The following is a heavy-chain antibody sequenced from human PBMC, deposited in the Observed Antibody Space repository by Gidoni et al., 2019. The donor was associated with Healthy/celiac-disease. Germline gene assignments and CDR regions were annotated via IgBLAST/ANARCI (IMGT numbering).Heavy chain of an antibody. D-gene: IGHD6-13*01. CDR3: AKDIAGPSDAFDI. CDR2: ISGSGGST. Sequence: EVQLLESGGGLVQPGGSLRLPCAASGFTFSSYAMSWVRQAPGKGLEWVSAISGSGGSTYYADSVKGRFTISRDNSKNTLYLQMNSLRAEDTAVYYCAKDIAGPSDAFDIWGQGTMVTVSS. J-gene: IGHJ3*02. V-gene: IGHV3-23*01. CDR1: GFTFSSYA.